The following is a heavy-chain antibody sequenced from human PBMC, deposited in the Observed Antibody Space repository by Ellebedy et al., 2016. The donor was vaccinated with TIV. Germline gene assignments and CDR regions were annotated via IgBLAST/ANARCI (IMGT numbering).Heavy chain of an antibody. CDR1: GYTFTNYN. J-gene: IGHJ5*02. CDR3: AREIGRQAVADTP. V-gene: IGHV1-46*01. D-gene: IGHD6-13*01. Sequence: ASVKVSXKASGYTFTNYNIHWERQAPGHGLEWMGMISPSGGSTNYAQKFQGRVTMTRDTSTRTVYMELSDLRSDDTAVYYCAREIGRQAVADTPWGQGTLVTVSS. CDR2: ISPSGGST.